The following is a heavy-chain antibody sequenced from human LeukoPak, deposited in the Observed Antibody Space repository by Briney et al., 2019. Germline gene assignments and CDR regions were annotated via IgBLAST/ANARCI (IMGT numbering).Heavy chain of an antibody. D-gene: IGHD1-26*01. V-gene: IGHV3-53*01. Sequence: GGSLRLSCAASGFTVSSNYMSWVRQAPGKGPEWVSVIYSGGSTYYADSVKGRFTISRDNSKNTLYLQMNSLRAEDTAVYYCARDRKVGATEYDYSGQGTLVTVSS. CDR3: ARDRKVGATEYDY. CDR2: IYSGGST. CDR1: GFTVSSNY. J-gene: IGHJ4*02.